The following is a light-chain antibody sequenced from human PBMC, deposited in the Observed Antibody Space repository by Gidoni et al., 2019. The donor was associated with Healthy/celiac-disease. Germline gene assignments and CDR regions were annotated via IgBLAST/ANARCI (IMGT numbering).Light chain of an antibody. V-gene: IGKV3-11*01. CDR2: DAS. Sequence: EIVLTQSPATLSLSPGERATLSCRASQSVSSYFAWYQQKPGQAPRLLIYDASNRATGIPARFSGSGSGTDFTLTISSLEPEDFAVYYCQQRSNWLTFGGXTKVEIK. CDR3: QQRSNWLT. J-gene: IGKJ4*01. CDR1: QSVSSY.